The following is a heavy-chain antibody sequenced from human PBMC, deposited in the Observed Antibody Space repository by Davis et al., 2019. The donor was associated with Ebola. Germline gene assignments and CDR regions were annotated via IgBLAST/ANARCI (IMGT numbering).Heavy chain of an antibody. CDR1: GYSFNSYY. CDR2: INPTSGST. D-gene: IGHD2-2*02. J-gene: IGHJ5*02. V-gene: IGHV1-46*02. Sequence: ASVKVSCKASGYSFNSYYMHWVRQAPGQGLEWMGIINPTSGSTSYAQKFQGSVTMTRDTSTSTVYMELSSLRSEDTAVYYCARDEGKIVVVPAAIVRGSCFDPWGQGTLVTVSS. CDR3: ARDEGKIVVVPAAIVRGSCFDP.